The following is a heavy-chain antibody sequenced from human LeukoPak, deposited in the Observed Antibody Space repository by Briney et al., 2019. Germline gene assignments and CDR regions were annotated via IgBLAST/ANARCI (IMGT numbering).Heavy chain of an antibody. D-gene: IGHD1-26*01. CDR1: GYTFTGYY. CDR3: ARDSSGSYPLDY. J-gene: IGHJ4*02. V-gene: IGHV1-2*02. CDR2: INPNSGGT. Sequence: GASVKVSCKASGYTFTGYYMHWVRQAPGQGLEWMGWINPNSGGTDYAQKFQGRVTMTRDTSISTAYMELSRLRSDDTAVYYCARDSSGSYPLDYWGQGTLVTVSS.